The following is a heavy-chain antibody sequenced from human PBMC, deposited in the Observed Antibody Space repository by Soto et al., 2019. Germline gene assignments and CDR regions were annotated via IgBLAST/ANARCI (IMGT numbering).Heavy chain of an antibody. CDR3: ARAVVVPASMMGDYFDY. J-gene: IGHJ4*02. D-gene: IGHD2-2*01. V-gene: IGHV1-69*02. CDR1: GGTFSSYT. Sequence: QVQLVQSGAEVKKPGSSVKVSCKASGGTFSSYTISWVRQAPGQGLEWMGRIIPSLGIANYAQKFQGRVTITADKSTSTAYMELSSLRSEDTAVYYCARAVVVPASMMGDYFDYWGQGTLVTVSS. CDR2: IIPSLGIA.